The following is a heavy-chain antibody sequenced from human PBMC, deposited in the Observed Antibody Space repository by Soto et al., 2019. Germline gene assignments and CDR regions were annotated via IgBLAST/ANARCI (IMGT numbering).Heavy chain of an antibody. Sequence: QVQLQESGPILVKPSQTLSLTCTVSGGSISSVYVYWSWIRQSPDMGLEWIVHIYDGGSPYHNPSLTSPVTIPVDTSNNQFSLQLRSVTAADTAVYYCARGPSVDTVDYWCQGTLVTFSS. V-gene: IGHV4-30-4*01. CDR1: GGSISSVYVY. J-gene: IGHJ4*02. CDR3: ARGPSVDTVDY. CDR2: IYDGGSP. D-gene: IGHD2-21*01.